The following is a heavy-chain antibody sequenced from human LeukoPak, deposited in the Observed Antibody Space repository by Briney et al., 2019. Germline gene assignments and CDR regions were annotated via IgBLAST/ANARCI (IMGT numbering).Heavy chain of an antibody. J-gene: IGHJ4*02. D-gene: IGHD5-18*01. CDR3: ATPGLYSYGQMGGNYFDY. V-gene: IGHV1-69*01. CDR2: IIPIFGTA. Sequence: SVKVSCKASGGTFSSYAISWVRQAPGQGLEWMGGIIPIFGTASYAQKFQGRVTITADESTSTAYMELSSLRSEDTAVYYCATPGLYSYGQMGGNYFDYWGQGTLVTVSS. CDR1: GGTFSSYA.